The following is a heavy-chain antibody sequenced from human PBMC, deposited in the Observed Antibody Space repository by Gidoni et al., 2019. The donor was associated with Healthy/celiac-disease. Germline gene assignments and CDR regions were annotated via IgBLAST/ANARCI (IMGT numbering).Heavy chain of an antibody. Sequence: QVQLVESGGGVVQPGRPLRLSCGASGFTFSSYGMHWVRQAPGKGLEWVAVISYDGSNKYYADSVKGRFTISRDNSKNTLYLQMNSLRAEDTAVYYCAKDLEAALDYWGQGTLVTVSS. CDR1: GFTFSSYG. V-gene: IGHV3-30*18. J-gene: IGHJ4*02. CDR3: AKDLEAALDY. CDR2: ISYDGSNK. D-gene: IGHD1-1*01.